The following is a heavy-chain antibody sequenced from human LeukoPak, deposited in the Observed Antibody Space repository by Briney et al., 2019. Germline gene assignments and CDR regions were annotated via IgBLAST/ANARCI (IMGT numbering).Heavy chain of an antibody. CDR3: AREERKTGVGATHFDY. D-gene: IGHD1-26*01. J-gene: IGHJ4*02. Sequence: GGSLRLSCAASGFTFSSYAMSWVRQAPGKGLEWVSYISSSGSTIYYADSVKGRFTISRDNAKNSLYLQMNSLRAEDTAVYYCAREERKTGVGATHFDYWGQGALVTVSS. CDR1: GFTFSSYA. CDR2: ISSSGSTI. V-gene: IGHV3-48*04.